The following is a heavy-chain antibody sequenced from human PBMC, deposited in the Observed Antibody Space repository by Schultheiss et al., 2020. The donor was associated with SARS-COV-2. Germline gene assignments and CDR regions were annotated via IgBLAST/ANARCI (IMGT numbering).Heavy chain of an antibody. J-gene: IGHJ6*02. CDR1: GFTFSSYG. CDR3: ARGGGSARYYYYGMDV. V-gene: IGHV3-30*03. CDR2: ISYDGSNK. Sequence: GGSLRLSCAASGFTFSSYGMHWVRQAPGKGLEWVAVISYDGSNKYYADSVKGRFTISRDNSKNTLYLQMNSLRAEDTAVYYCARGGGSARYYYYGMDVWGQGTTVTVSS. D-gene: IGHD2-15*01.